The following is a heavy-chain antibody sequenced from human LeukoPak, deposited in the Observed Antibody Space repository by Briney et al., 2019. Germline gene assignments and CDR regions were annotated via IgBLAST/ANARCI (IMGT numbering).Heavy chain of an antibody. J-gene: IGHJ4*02. CDR3: ARGRGYEKSFDY. Sequence: TSETLSLTCAVSGGSISSSNWWSWVRQPPGKGLEWIGYIYYSGSTNYNPSLKSRVTISVDTSKNQFSLKLSSVTAADTAVYYCARGRGYEKSFDYWGQGTLVTVSS. D-gene: IGHD2-2*01. CDR2: IYYSGST. V-gene: IGHV4-4*02. CDR1: GGSISSSNW.